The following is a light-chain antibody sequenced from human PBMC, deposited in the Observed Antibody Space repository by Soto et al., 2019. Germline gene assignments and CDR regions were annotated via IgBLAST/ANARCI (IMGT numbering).Light chain of an antibody. CDR1: SSDDGGYNY. CDR2: EVS. J-gene: IGLJ1*01. CDR3: SSYTISSTFCV. Sequence: QSVLTQPPSASGPPGQSVAISCPGNSSDDGGYNYVAWYQRHPGKAPKLMIDEVSNRPSGVSNRFSGSKSGNTASLTISGLQAEDEADYYCSSYTISSTFCVFGTGTKGTVL. V-gene: IGLV2-14*01.